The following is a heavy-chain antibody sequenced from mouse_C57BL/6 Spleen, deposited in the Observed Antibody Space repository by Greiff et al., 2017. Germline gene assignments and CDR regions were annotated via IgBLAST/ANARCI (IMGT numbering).Heavy chain of an antibody. CDR1: GFTFSDYG. J-gene: IGHJ2*01. CDR2: ISSGSSTI. V-gene: IGHV5-17*01. D-gene: IGHD2-3*01. Sequence: EVQLVESGGGLVKPGGSLKLSCAASGFTFSDYGMHWVRQAPEKGLEWVAYISSGSSTIYYADTVKGRFTISRDNAKNTLFLQMTSLRSEDTAMYYCARHGDGYYVDFDYWGQGTTLTVSS. CDR3: ARHGDGYYVDFDY.